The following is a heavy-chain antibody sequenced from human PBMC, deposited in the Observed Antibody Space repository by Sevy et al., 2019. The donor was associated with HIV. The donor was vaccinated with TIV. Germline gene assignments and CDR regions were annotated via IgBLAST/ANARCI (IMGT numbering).Heavy chain of an antibody. J-gene: IGHJ6*02. Sequence: GGSLRLSCAASGFTVSSNYMSWVRQAPGKGLEWVSVIYSGGSTYYADSVKGRFTISRDNSKNTLYLQMNSLRAEDTAVYYCARGIAGDSGGWYALYGMDVWGQGTTVTVSS. CDR2: IYSGGST. D-gene: IGHD6-19*01. CDR1: GFTVSSNY. V-gene: IGHV3-53*01. CDR3: ARGIAGDSGGWYALYGMDV.